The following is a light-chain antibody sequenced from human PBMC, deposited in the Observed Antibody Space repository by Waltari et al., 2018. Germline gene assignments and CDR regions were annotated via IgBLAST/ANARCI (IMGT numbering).Light chain of an antibody. CDR3: QQYYTTPHT. CDR1: QSVLHSSQNKNF. J-gene: IGKJ2*01. Sequence: DIVMTQSPDSLAVSLGARATINCKSSQSVLHSSQNKNFLAWYQHKPRQPPKLLIYWEPTRQSGVPDRFSGSGSGTDFTLTISGLQAEDVAVYYCQQYYTTPHTFGQGTKLEIK. V-gene: IGKV4-1*01. CDR2: WEP.